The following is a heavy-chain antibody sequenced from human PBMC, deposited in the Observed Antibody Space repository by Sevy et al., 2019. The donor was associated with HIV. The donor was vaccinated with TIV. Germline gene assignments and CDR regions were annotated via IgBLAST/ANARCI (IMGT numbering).Heavy chain of an antibody. CDR3: AKDLAAMDPGGSFDY. CDR2: ISGSGGST. CDR1: GFTFSSYA. Sequence: GGSLRLSCAASGFTFSSYAMSWVRQAPGKGLELVSAISGSGGSTYYADSVKGRFTISRDNSKNTLYLQMNSLRAEDTAVYYCAKDLAAMDPGGSFDYWGQGTLVTVSS. D-gene: IGHD5-18*01. J-gene: IGHJ4*02. V-gene: IGHV3-23*01.